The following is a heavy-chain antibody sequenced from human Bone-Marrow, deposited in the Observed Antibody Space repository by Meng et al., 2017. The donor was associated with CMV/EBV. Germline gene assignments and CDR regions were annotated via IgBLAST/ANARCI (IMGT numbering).Heavy chain of an antibody. CDR3: ASTVNYDSPGWGV. D-gene: IGHD3-3*01. CDR1: GYTFTGYY. CDR2: MNPNSGNT. Sequence: ASVKVSCKASGYTFTGYYMHWVRQAPGQGLEWMGWMNPNSGNTGYAQKFQGRVTITRNTSISTAYMELSSLRSEDTAVYYCASTVNYDSPGWGVWGQGTTVTVSS. V-gene: IGHV1-8*03. J-gene: IGHJ6*02.